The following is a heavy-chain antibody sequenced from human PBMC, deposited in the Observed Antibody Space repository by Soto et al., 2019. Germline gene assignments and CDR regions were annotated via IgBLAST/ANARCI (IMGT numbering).Heavy chain of an antibody. CDR1: GFTFSSYA. D-gene: IGHD3-22*01. CDR3: AREMGYYDSSGFDY. V-gene: IGHV3-30-3*01. J-gene: IGHJ4*02. Sequence: ESGGGVVQPGRSLRLSCAASGFTFSSYAMHWVRQAPGKGLEWVAVISYDGSNKYYADSVKGRFTISRDNSKNTLYLQMNSLRAEDTAVYYCAREMGYYDSSGFDYWGQGTLVTVSS. CDR2: ISYDGSNK.